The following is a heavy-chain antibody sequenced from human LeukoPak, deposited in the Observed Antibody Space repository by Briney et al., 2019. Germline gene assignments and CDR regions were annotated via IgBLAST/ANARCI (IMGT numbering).Heavy chain of an antibody. J-gene: IGHJ3*01. CDR2: MYSGGST. CDR3: ARDRYCSGGSCYGDAFDL. Sequence: GGSLRLSCTASGFTVRSNYMSWVRQSPRNGLEWVPIMYSGGSTEYADSVKGRFIISRDHSKNTLYLQMNSLRAEDTAVYYCARDRYCSGGSCYGDAFDLWGQGTMVTVSS. D-gene: IGHD2-15*01. V-gene: IGHV3-53*01. CDR1: GFTVRSNY.